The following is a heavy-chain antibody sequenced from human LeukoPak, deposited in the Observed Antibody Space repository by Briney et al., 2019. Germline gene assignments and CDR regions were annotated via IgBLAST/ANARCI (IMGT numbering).Heavy chain of an antibody. CDR1: GFTFDDYG. CDR3: ARVEGYSSSWILDY. D-gene: IGHD6-13*01. J-gene: IGHJ4*02. V-gene: IGHV3-20*04. CDR2: INWNGGST. Sequence: GSLRLSCAASGFTFDDYGMSWVRQAPGKGLEWVSGINWNGGSTGYADSVKGRFTISRDNAKNSLYLQMNSLRAEDTALYYCARVEGYSSSWILDYWGQGTLVTVSS.